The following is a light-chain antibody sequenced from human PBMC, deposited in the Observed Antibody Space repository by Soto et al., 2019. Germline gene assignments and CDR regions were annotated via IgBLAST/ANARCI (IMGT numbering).Light chain of an antibody. CDR1: QSVSSSY. CDR2: GAS. V-gene: IGKV3D-20*02. J-gene: IGKJ5*01. CDR3: MQSIQFPIT. Sequence: EILMTQSPATLSVSPGERATLSCRASQSVSSSYLAWYQQKPGQAPRLLIYGASSRATGIPDRFSGSGSGTDFTLKISRVEAEDVGVYYCMQSIQFPITFGQGTRLENK.